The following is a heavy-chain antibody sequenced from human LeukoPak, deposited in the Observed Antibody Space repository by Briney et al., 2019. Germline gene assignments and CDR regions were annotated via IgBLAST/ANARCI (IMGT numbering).Heavy chain of an antibody. V-gene: IGHV3-7*01. Sequence: QTGGSLRLSCAASGFEFNNYWMSWVRQAPGKGLEGVANIKEDGSETYYVDSVKGRFTISRDNAKNSVWLQMNSLRPEDTAVYYCARDLVWVAESDRGYWGQGTLVTVSS. D-gene: IGHD2-8*01. CDR2: IKEDGSET. CDR1: GFEFNNYW. J-gene: IGHJ4*02. CDR3: ARDLVWVAESDRGY.